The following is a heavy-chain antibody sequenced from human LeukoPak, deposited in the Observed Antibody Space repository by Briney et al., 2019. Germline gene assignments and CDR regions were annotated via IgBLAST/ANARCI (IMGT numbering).Heavy chain of an antibody. Sequence: ASETLSLTCAVYGGSFSGYYWSWIRQPPGKGLEWIGEINHNGSTNYNPSLKSRVTISVDTSKNQFSLKLSSVTAADTAVYYCARGRNYYYDSSGKGYYYGMDVWGQGTTVTVSS. CDR3: ARGRNYYYDSSGKGYYYGMDV. CDR2: INHNGST. D-gene: IGHD3-22*01. J-gene: IGHJ6*02. CDR1: GGSFSGYY. V-gene: IGHV4-34*01.